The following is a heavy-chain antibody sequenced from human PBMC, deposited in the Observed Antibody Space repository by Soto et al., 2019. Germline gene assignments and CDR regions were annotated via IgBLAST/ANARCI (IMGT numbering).Heavy chain of an antibody. J-gene: IGHJ4*02. CDR1: GYTFTSYG. CDR3: ARGRYGDY. CDR2: ISAYNGNT. V-gene: IGHV1-18*01. Sequence: QVQLVQSGAEVKKPGASVKVSCKASGYTFTSYGISWVRQAPGQGLEWVGWISAYNGNTKYAQKVQGRVTVTTDTSTSTADMDLRGLRSDDPAVYYCARGRYGDYWGQGTRVTTSS. D-gene: IGHD4-17*01.